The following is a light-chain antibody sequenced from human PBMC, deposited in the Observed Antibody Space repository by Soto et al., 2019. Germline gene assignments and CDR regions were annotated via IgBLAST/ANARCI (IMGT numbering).Light chain of an antibody. CDR3: NSYTTSNTRQIV. J-gene: IGLJ1*01. CDR2: DVS. Sequence: QSALTQPASVSGSPGQSITISCTGTSSDVGGYNYVAWYQQHPGKAPKFMIYDVSNRPSGVSTRFSGSKSGNTASLTISARQAEDEADYYCNSYTTSNTRQIVFGTGTKLTVL. CDR1: SSDVGGYNY. V-gene: IGLV2-14*01.